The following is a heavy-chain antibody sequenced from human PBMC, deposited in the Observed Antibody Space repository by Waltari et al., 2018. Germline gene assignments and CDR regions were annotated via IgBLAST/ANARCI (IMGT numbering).Heavy chain of an antibody. CDR2: IYTSGST. J-gene: IGHJ5*02. CDR1: GGSISSYY. CDR3: ARVREYCSGGSCYWFDP. Sequence: QMQLQESGPGLVKPSETLSLTCTVSGGSISSYYWSWIRQPAGKGLEWIGRIYTSGSTNYNHSLKSRVTMSVDTSKNQFSLKLSSVTAADTAVYYCARVREYCSGGSCYWFDPWGQGTLVTVSS. D-gene: IGHD2-15*01. V-gene: IGHV4-4*07.